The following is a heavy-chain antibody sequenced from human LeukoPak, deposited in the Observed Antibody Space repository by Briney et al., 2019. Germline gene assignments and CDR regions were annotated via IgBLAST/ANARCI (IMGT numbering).Heavy chain of an antibody. CDR3: ARDPVEGGLDY. CDR1: GFSLSVYS. CDR2: IGTGGTT. Sequence: GSLRLSCSVSGFSLSVYSMDWVRQAPGQGLEWIAYIGTGGTTYYADSVLGRFTVSRDNAKKSVYLQMNSLTVDDTAVYYCARDPVEGGLDYWGQGTLVTVSS. J-gene: IGHJ4*02. D-gene: IGHD2-15*01. V-gene: IGHV3-69-1*01.